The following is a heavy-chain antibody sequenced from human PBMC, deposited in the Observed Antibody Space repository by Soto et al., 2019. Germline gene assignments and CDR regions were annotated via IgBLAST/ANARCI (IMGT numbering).Heavy chain of an antibody. D-gene: IGHD2-8*01. CDR1: GFSLSNHW. CDR2: IKFDGSEQ. CDR3: ARYADLRDY. J-gene: IGHJ4*02. V-gene: IGHV3-7*01. Sequence: LRLSCVASGFSLSNHWMSWVRQAPGKGLEWVANIKFDGSEQNYVDSVKGRFTISRDNAKNTLYLQMNSLRVEDTALYFCARYADLRDYWGQGTLVTVSS.